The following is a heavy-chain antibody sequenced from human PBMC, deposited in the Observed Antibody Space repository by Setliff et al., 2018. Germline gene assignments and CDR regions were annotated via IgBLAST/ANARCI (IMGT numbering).Heavy chain of an antibody. CDR1: GGSISSGSDY. CDR2: IYTSGST. J-gene: IGHJ6*03. V-gene: IGHV4-61*09. CDR3: ARAISGWYSAFYYYMDV. D-gene: IGHD6-19*01. Sequence: SETLSLTCSVSGGSISSGSDYWTWNRQPAGKGLEWIGHIYTSGSTNYNPSLKSRVTISVDTSKNQFSLKLSSVTAADTAVYYCARAISGWYSAFYYYMDVWGKGTTVTVSS.